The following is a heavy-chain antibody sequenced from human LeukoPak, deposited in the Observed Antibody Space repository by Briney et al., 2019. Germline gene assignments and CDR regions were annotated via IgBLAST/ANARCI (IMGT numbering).Heavy chain of an antibody. Sequence: SETLSLTCIVSGYSISSGYYWGWIRQPPGKGLEWIGTISHSGTTYYNPSLRSRVTISVDMSNNQFSLQLTSVTAADTAVYYCARDRPFYGSETMPFDYWGQGTLVTVSS. J-gene: IGHJ4*02. CDR2: ISHSGTT. D-gene: IGHD3-10*01. V-gene: IGHV4-38-2*02. CDR1: GYSISSGYY. CDR3: ARDRPFYGSETMPFDY.